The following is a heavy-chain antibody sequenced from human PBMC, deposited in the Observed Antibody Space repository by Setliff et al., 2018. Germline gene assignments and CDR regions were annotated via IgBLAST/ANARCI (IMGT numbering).Heavy chain of an antibody. D-gene: IGHD3-22*01. Sequence: PSETLSLTCAVPGYSISSDSYWGWIRQPPGKGLEWIGSIYHSGRNSYNPSLKSRVIISVDTSKNQFSLKLSSVTAADTAVYYGARHYYDSGGYYIDYWGQGTLVTVSS. V-gene: IGHV4-38-2*01. CDR2: IYHSGRN. CDR1: GYSISSDSY. J-gene: IGHJ4*02. CDR3: ARHYYDSGGYYIDY.